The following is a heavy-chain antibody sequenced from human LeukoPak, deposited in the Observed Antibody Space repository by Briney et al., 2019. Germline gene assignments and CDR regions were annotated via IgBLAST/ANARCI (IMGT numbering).Heavy chain of an antibody. J-gene: IGHJ4*02. V-gene: IGHV3-23*01. D-gene: IGHD3-10*01. CDR2: ISGSGGST. CDR1: GFTFASYP. Sequence: GGPLKLSGAASGFTFASYPISGFGQAPGKGREGVSPISGSGGSTYYADSVKGRFTISRDNSKNTLYLQMNSLRAEDTAVYYCAKSSWFGELSPPFDYWGQGTLVTVSS. CDR3: AKSSWFGELSPPFDY.